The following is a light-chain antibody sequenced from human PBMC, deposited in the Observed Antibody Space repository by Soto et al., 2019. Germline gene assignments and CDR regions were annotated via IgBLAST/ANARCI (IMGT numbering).Light chain of an antibody. CDR2: SDN. Sequence: QSVLTQPPSASGTPGQRVTISCSGGASNIGRNTVNCDQDLPGTAPKLLMSSDNKRPSGVPDRFSGSKSGTSASLAISGLQSEDEADYYCAVWDDSLNGPVFGGGTKLTVL. V-gene: IGLV1-44*01. CDR1: ASNIGRNT. CDR3: AVWDDSLNGPV. J-gene: IGLJ3*02.